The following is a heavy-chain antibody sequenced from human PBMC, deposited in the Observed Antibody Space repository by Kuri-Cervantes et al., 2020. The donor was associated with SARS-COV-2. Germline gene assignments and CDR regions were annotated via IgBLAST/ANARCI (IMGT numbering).Heavy chain of an antibody. CDR3: AKDRLTVAGWGLPDPLYYFDY. D-gene: IGHD6-19*01. J-gene: IGHJ4*02. Sequence: GGSLRLSCAASGFTFDDYGMSWVRQAPGKGLEWASGINWNGGSTGYADPVKGRFTISRDNAKNSLYLQMNSLRAEDTALYYCAKDRLTVAGWGLPDPLYYFDYWGQGALVTVSS. CDR1: GFTFDDYG. CDR2: INWNGGST. V-gene: IGHV3-20*04.